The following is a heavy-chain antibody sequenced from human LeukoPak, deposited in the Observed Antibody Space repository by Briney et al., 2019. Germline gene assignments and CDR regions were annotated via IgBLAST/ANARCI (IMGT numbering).Heavy chain of an antibody. CDR3: AKEPNPSLWFGEPQSFDY. V-gene: IGHV3-30*18. J-gene: IGHJ4*02. D-gene: IGHD3-10*01. CDR1: GFIFSSYG. Sequence: PGRSLRLSCAASGFIFSSYGMHGVRQSPAKGLEWVAVISYDGSNKYYADSLKDRFTNSRDNSKNTMYLQMNSLRAEDTAVYYCAKEPNPSLWFGEPQSFDYWGQGTLVTVSS. CDR2: ISYDGSNK.